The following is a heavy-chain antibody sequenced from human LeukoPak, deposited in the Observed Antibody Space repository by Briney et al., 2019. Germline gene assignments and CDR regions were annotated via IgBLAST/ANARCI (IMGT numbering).Heavy chain of an antibody. J-gene: IGHJ3*02. D-gene: IGHD6-13*01. CDR3: TRAFASGWYDAFDI. CDR2: ISYSGSP. CDR1: GGSISTYY. Sequence: KPSETLSLTCTVSGGSISTYYWSWIRQPPGKGLEWIGHISYSGSPNYSPSLKSRVTISVDTSKNQFSLKLSSVTAADTAVYYCTRAFASGWYDAFDIWGQGTMVTVSS. V-gene: IGHV4-59*12.